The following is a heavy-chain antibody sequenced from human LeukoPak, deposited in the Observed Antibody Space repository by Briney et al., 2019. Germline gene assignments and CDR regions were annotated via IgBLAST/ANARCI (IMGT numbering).Heavy chain of an antibody. D-gene: IGHD5-12*01. J-gene: IGHJ4*02. Sequence: GGSLRLSCAASGFSFSSFSMNWVRQAPGKGLEWVSYISGSSSTIYYADSVKGRFTISRDNAKNSLYLQMNSLRAEDTAVYYCARESGYAFDYWGQGTLVTVSS. CDR3: ARESGYAFDY. CDR1: GFSFSSFS. V-gene: IGHV3-48*01. CDR2: ISGSSSTI.